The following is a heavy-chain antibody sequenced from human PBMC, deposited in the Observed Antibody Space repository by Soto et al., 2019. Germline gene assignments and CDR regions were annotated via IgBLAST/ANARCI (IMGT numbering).Heavy chain of an antibody. D-gene: IGHD4-17*01. CDR1: GGSISSYY. CDR2: IYTSGST. Sequence: QVQLQESGPGLVKPSETLSLTCTVSGGSISSYYWSWIRQPAGKGLEWIGRIYTSGSTNYNPSLKSRVTMSVDTSKNQFSLKLSSVTAADTAVYYCARDTVTTDFWNDNWFDPWGQGTLVTVSS. J-gene: IGHJ5*02. V-gene: IGHV4-4*07. CDR3: ARDTVTTDFWNDNWFDP.